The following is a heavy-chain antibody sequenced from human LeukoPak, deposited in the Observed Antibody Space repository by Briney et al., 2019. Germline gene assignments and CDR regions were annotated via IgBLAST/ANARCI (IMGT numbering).Heavy chain of an antibody. CDR1: GFTFSSYS. V-gene: IGHV3-21*01. J-gene: IGHJ6*03. CDR3: ARDPFPGYPLYMDV. CDR2: ISSSSSYI. D-gene: IGHD5-18*01. Sequence: PGGSLRLSCAASGFTFSSYSMNWVRQAPGKGLEWVSSISSSSSYIYYADSVKGRFTISRDNAKNSLYLQMNSLRAEDTAVYYCARDPFPGYPLYMDVWGKGTTVTVSS.